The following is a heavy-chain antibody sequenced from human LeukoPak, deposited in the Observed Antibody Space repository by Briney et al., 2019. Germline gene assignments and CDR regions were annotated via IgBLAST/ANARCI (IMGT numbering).Heavy chain of an antibody. CDR1: GGSFSSGSYYY. V-gene: IGHV4-61*02. CDR2: ISASEST. Sequence: PSETLSLTCTVSGGSFSSGSYYYWSWIRQPAGKGLEWIGRISASESTNYNPSLKSRVTISVDTSKNQFSLKLSSVTAADTAVYYCARLGLWFGEFFDYWGQGTLVTVSS. J-gene: IGHJ4*02. D-gene: IGHD3-10*01. CDR3: ARLGLWFGEFFDY.